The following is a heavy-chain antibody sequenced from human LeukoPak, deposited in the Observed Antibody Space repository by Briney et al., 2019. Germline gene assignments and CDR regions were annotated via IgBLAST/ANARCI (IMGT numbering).Heavy chain of an antibody. Sequence: GRSLRLSCTASGFTFGDYAMSWVRQAPGKGLEWVGFIRSKAYGGTTEYAASVKGRFTISRDDSKSIAYLQMNSLKTEDTAVYYCTRGDDGYNLRVYYYGMDVWGQGTTVTVSS. J-gene: IGHJ6*02. CDR1: GFTFGDYA. D-gene: IGHD5-24*01. CDR2: IRSKAYGGTT. V-gene: IGHV3-49*04. CDR3: TRGDDGYNLRVYYYGMDV.